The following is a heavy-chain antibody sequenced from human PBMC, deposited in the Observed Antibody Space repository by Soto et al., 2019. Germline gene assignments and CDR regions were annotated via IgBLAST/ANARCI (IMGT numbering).Heavy chain of an antibody. V-gene: IGHV4-30-2*01. CDR3: ARDHVGGSGSYWLDP. CDR1: GGSISSGDYS. Sequence: KPSETLSLTCVVSGGSISSGDYSWSWIRQPPGKGLEWIAYIYHSGSTDYNPSLKSRVTISVDRSKNQFSLKLSSVTAADTAVYYCARDHVGGSGSYWLDPWGQGILVTVSS. D-gene: IGHD3-10*01. J-gene: IGHJ5*02. CDR2: IYHSGST.